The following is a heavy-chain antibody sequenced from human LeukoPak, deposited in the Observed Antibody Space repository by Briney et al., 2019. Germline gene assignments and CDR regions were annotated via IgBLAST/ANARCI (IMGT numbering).Heavy chain of an antibody. D-gene: IGHD3-3*01. CDR1: GASISSSSYY. CDR2: IFYSGYT. V-gene: IGHV4-39*07. J-gene: IGHJ3*02. CDR3: ATFYDFHTFHI. Sequence: SETLSLTCTVSGASISSSSYYWGWIRQPPGKGLEWIGSIFYSGYTYYNPSLKSRLTMSLDTSKNQFSLKLSSATAADTAFYYCATFYDFHTFHIWGQGTMVSVSS.